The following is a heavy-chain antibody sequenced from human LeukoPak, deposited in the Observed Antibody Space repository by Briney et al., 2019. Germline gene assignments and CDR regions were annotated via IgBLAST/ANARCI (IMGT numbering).Heavy chain of an antibody. V-gene: IGHV4-59*01. J-gene: IGHJ5*02. Sequence: SETLSLTCTVSGGSISSYYWGWIRQPPGKGLEWIGYIYYSGSTNYNSSLKSRVTISVDTSKNQFSLKLSSVTAADTAVYYCARGVGGWYWAGSLNWFDPWGQGTLVTVSS. CDR2: IYYSGST. CDR3: ARGVGGWYWAGSLNWFDP. CDR1: GGSISSYY. D-gene: IGHD6-19*01.